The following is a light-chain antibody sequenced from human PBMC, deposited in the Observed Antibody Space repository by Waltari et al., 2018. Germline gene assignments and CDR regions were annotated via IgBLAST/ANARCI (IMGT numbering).Light chain of an antibody. V-gene: IGKV3-20*01. CDR3: QQYDISPLT. J-gene: IGKJ4*01. CDR2: GAF. Sequence: EIVLTQSPGTLSLSPGEVATLSCRTSQTMRTTYLACDQPKPGQAPTPLIYGAFSRATGIPDRFTGSGSGTDFSLTISSLEPEDFATYYCQQYDISPLTFGGGTKVEIK. CDR1: QTMRTTY.